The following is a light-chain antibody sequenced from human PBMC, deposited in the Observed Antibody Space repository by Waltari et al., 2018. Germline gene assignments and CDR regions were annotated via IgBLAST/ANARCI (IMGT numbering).Light chain of an antibody. V-gene: IGLV2-8*01. J-gene: IGLJ2*01. Sequence: QSALTQPPSASGSPGPSVTIPCTGTRNAGGHFYHVSWFQQHPGKVPKLMIYEVTKRPSGVPDRFSGSKSGNTASLTVSGLQAEDEADYYCSSYADNNIVIFGGGTKLTVL. CDR1: RNAGGHFYH. CDR3: SSYADNNIVI. CDR2: EVT.